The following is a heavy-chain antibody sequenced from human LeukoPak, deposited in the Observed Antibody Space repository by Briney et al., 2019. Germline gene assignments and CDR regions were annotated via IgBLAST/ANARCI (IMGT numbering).Heavy chain of an antibody. CDR2: LFSGGST. V-gene: IGHV3-66*01. J-gene: IGHJ3*02. CDR3: ARDRTPATRGFDI. CDR1: GFTVSTNY. D-gene: IGHD1-26*01. Sequence: GGSLRLSCAASGFTVSTNYMNWVRQAPGKGLEWVSVLFSGGSTYYADSVKGRFTISRDSSKNTVYLQMNGLRAEDTAVYYCARDRTPATRGFDIWGQGTMVTVSS.